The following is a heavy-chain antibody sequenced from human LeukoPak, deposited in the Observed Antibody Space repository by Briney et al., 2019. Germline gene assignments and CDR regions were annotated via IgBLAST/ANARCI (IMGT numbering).Heavy chain of an antibody. J-gene: IGHJ4*02. CDR3: ARTAARRFDY. CDR1: GGTFSSYA. Sequence: GASVKVSCKASGGTFSSYAISWVRQAPGQGLEWMGIINPTGGSTTYAQKFQGRLTMTRDTSTSTVYMELSSLRSDDTAVYYCARTAARRFDYWGQGTLVTVSS. CDR2: INPTGGST. D-gene: IGHD6-6*01. V-gene: IGHV1-46*01.